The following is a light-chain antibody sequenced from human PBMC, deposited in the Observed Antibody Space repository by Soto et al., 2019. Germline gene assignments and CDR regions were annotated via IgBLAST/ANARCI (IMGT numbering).Light chain of an antibody. J-gene: IGKJ1*01. CDR2: KAS. V-gene: IGKV1-5*03. CDR3: QHYNSYSEA. Sequence: DIQMTQSPSTLSGSVGDRVTITCRASPTISSWLAWYQQKPGKAPKLLIYKASTLKSGVPSRFSGSGSGTEFTLTISSLQPDDFATYYCQHYNSYSEAFGQGTKVELK. CDR1: PTISSW.